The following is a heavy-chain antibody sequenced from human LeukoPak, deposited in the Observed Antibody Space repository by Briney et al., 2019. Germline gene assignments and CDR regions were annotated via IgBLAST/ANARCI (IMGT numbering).Heavy chain of an antibody. D-gene: IGHD2-15*01. J-gene: IGHJ4*02. V-gene: IGHV3-53*01. CDR3: ARGGASELYYFDY. Sequence: PGGSLRLSCAASGFSVSNKYMSWVRQAPGKGLECVSVIYDGGNTYYADSVKGRFTISRDNSKNTLYLQLNSLTAEDTAVYYCARGGASELYYFDYWGQGTLVT. CDR2: IYDGGNT. CDR1: GFSVSNKY.